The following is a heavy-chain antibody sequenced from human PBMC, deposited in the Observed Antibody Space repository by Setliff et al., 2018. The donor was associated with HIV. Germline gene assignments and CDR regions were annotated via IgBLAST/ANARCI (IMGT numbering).Heavy chain of an antibody. Sequence: GSLRLSCAASGFTFSNYGMHWVRQAPGKGLEWVAFIRYDGSNKYYADSVKGRFTISRDISRNTLYLQMNSLRAEDTAVYYCAKDRGYSTGWEPFDYWGQGTLVTVSS. CDR2: IRYDGSNK. CDR3: AKDRGYSTGWEPFDY. CDR1: GFTFSNYG. J-gene: IGHJ4*02. D-gene: IGHD6-19*01. V-gene: IGHV3-30*02.